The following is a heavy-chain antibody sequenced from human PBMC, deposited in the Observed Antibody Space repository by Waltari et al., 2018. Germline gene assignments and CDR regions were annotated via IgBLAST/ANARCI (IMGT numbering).Heavy chain of an antibody. Sequence: QVQLQESGPGLVKPSETLSLTCTVSGGSISSYYWSWIRQPPGKGLEWIGYIYYSGSTNYNPSLKSRVTISVDTSKNQFSLKLSSVTAADTAVYYCARSLSSSRGWFDPWGQGTLVTVSS. CDR1: GGSISSYY. CDR3: ARSLSSSRGWFDP. V-gene: IGHV4-59*01. CDR2: IYYSGST. D-gene: IGHD6-6*01. J-gene: IGHJ5*02.